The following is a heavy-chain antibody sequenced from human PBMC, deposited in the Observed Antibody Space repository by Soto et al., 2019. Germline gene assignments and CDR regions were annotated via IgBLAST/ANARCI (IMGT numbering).Heavy chain of an antibody. V-gene: IGHV3-7*04. CDR1: GFTFSGYW. CDR2: IKQAGSEK. Sequence: GGSLRLSCAASGFTFSGYWMSWVRQIPGKGLEWVANIKQAGSEKYYVDSVRGRFTISRDDSKNTLYLQMNSLRAEDTAVYYCARTPKSSPYYFDYWGQGTQVTVSS. CDR3: ARTPKSSPYYFDY. J-gene: IGHJ4*02.